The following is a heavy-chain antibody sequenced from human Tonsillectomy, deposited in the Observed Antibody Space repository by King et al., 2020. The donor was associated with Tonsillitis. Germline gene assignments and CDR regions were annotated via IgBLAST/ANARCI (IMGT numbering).Heavy chain of an antibody. CDR1: GFTFSTYG. CDR2: ISHSTAYI. Sequence: VQLVESGGVVVKPGGSVRLSCVGSGFTFSTYGMNWVRQAPGKGLEWVSSISHSTAYIYYADSLKGRFTISRDNARNSLYLQINSQRDDDTAVYYCVRDGGDYYDTSAYYSNFDYWGQGTPVTVSS. CDR3: VRDGGDYYDTSAYYSNFDY. D-gene: IGHD3-22*01. J-gene: IGHJ4*02. V-gene: IGHV3-21*01.